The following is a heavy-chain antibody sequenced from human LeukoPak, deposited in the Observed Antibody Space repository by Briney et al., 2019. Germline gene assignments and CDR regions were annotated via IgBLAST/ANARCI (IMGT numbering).Heavy chain of an antibody. V-gene: IGHV3-11*01. CDR2: ISSSGSTI. CDR3: ARDTYYDFWSGYLGYMDV. Sequence: GGSLRLSCAASGFTFSDYYMSWIRQARGKGLEWVSYISSSGSTIYYADSVKGRFTISRDNAKNSLYLQMNSLRAEDTAVYYCARDTYYDFWSGYLGYMDVWGKGTTVTVSS. D-gene: IGHD3-3*01. J-gene: IGHJ6*03. CDR1: GFTFSDYY.